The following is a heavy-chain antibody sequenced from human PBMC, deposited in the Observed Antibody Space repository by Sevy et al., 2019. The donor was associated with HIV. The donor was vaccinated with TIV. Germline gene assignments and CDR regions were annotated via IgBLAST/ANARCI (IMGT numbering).Heavy chain of an antibody. CDR3: AKDGGHIDIDY. V-gene: IGHV3-30*18. Sequence: GGSLRLSCAASGFTFKYHGMHWVRQAPGKGLEWLSLISIDGSNKDYADSVKGRFTISRDNAKNTVSVQMNSLRPEDTATYYCAKDGGHIDIDYWGQGILVTVSS. CDR1: GFTFKYHG. D-gene: IGHD2-15*01. CDR2: ISIDGSNK. J-gene: IGHJ4*02.